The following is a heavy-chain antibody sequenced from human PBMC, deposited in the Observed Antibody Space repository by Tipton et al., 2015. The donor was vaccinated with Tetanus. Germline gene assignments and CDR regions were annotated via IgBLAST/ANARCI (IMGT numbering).Heavy chain of an antibody. J-gene: IGHJ3*02. D-gene: IGHD6-13*01. V-gene: IGHV1-18*01. CDR1: GYTFTSYG. CDR2: ISAYNGNT. Sequence: QLVQSGAEVKKPGASVKVSCKASGYTFTSYGISWVRQAPGQGLEWMGWISAYNGNTNYAQKLQGRVTMTTDTSTSTAYMELRSLRSAATAVYYCARALGSWFPPRVDAFDIWGQGTMVPVSS. CDR3: ARALGSWFPPRVDAFDI.